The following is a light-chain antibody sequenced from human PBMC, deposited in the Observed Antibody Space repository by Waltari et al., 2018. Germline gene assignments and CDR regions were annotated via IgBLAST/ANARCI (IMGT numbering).Light chain of an antibody. V-gene: IGKV3-15*01. Sequence: EIVMTQSPVTLSVSPGERATLSCRTSQSVSSNLAWYQQTPGQAPRLLIYGASTRATGVPARLSGSGSGTEFTLTISSLQSEDFAVYYCQQHNNWPYTFGQGTTVEI. CDR3: QQHNNWPYT. CDR2: GAS. J-gene: IGKJ2*01. CDR1: QSVSSN.